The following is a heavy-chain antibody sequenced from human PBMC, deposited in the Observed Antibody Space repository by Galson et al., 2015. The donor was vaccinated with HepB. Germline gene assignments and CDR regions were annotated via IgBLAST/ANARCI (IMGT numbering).Heavy chain of an antibody. Sequence: VKVSCKASGFTFTSSAMQWVRQARGQRLEWIGWIVVGSGNTNYAQKFQERVTITRDMSTSTAYMELSSLRSEDTAVYYCAAGLIPAAAGLDAFDIWGQGTMVTVSS. J-gene: IGHJ3*02. CDR2: IVVGSGNT. CDR1: GFTFTSSA. D-gene: IGHD6-13*01. V-gene: IGHV1-58*02. CDR3: AAGLIPAAAGLDAFDI.